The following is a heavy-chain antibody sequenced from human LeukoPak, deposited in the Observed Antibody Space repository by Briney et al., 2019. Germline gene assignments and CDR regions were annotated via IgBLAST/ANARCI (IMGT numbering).Heavy chain of an antibody. CDR2: IYYSGST. V-gene: IGHV4-39*01. D-gene: IGHD3-9*01. CDR3: ARQSYDISTGYLYYFDY. J-gene: IGHJ4*02. CDR1: GGSISSYY. Sequence: SETLSLTCTVSGGSISSYYWSWIRQPPGKGLEWIGSIYYSGSTYYNPSLKSRVTASVDTSKSQFSLKLSSVSAADTAVYYCARQSYDISTGYLYYFDYWGQGTLVTVSS.